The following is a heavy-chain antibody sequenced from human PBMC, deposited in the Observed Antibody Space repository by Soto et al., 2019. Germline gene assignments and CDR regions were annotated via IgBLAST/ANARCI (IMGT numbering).Heavy chain of an antibody. CDR1: GGTFSSHS. CDR2: IIPIFGPA. V-gene: IGHV1-69*13. J-gene: IGHJ6*02. CDR3: ATGSFTSTGGRIGYHYNAMDV. D-gene: IGHD1-1*01. Sequence: GASVKVSCKSSGGTFSSHSINGVRQAPGQGLEWMGGIIPIFGPANFAKKFQGRVTITADESTTTAYMELSSLTSEDTAVYYCATGSFTSTGGRIGYHYNAMDVWGQGTTVTVSS.